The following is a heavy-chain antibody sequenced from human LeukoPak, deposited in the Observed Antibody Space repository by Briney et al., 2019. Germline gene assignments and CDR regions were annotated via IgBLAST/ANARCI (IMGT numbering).Heavy chain of an antibody. V-gene: IGHV4-4*07. Sequence: ASETLSLTCTVSGGSISSYYWSWIRQPAGKGVEWIGRIYTSGRTNYNPSLKSRVTMSVDTSKNQFSLKLSSVTAADTAVYYCAGDVSYYGMDVWGQGTTVTVSS. CDR1: GGSISSYY. J-gene: IGHJ6*02. CDR2: IYTSGRT. CDR3: AGDVSYYGMDV.